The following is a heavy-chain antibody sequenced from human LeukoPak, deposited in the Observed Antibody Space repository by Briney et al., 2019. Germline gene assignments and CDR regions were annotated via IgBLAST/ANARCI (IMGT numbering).Heavy chain of an antibody. V-gene: IGHV4-4*07. D-gene: IGHD2-15*01. CDR2: IYTSGST. CDR1: GGSISSYY. CDR3: ARASRYCSGCSCYVPGFDY. J-gene: IGHJ4*02. Sequence: SETLSLTCTVSGGSISSYYWSWIRQPAGKGLEWIGRIYTSGSTNYNPSLKSRVTMSVDTSKNQFSLKLSSVTAADTAVYYCARASRYCSGCSCYVPGFDYWGQGTLVTVSS.